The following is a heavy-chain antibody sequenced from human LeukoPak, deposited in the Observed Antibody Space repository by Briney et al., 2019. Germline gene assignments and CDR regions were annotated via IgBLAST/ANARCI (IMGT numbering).Heavy chain of an antibody. J-gene: IGHJ4*02. Sequence: GGSLRLSCAASGFTFSSYAMSWVRQAPGKGLEWVSAISGSGGSTYYADSVKGRFTISRDNSKNTLYLQMNSLRAEDTAVYYCAKRRYYGSGSQKYYFDYWGQGTLVTVSS. D-gene: IGHD3-10*01. V-gene: IGHV3-23*01. CDR2: ISGSGGST. CDR1: GFTFSSYA. CDR3: AKRRYYGSGSQKYYFDY.